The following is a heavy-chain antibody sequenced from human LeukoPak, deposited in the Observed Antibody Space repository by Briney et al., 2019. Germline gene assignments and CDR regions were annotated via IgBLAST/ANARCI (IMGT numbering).Heavy chain of an antibody. Sequence: PSETLSLTCTVSGGSISSSSYYWGWIRQPPGKGLEWIGSIYYSGSTYYNPSLKGRVTISVDTSKNQFSLKLSSVTAADTAVYYCARRVGIGSSPGHWFDPWGQGTLVTVSS. V-gene: IGHV4-39*01. CDR2: IYYSGST. CDR3: ARRVGIGSSPGHWFDP. CDR1: GGSISSSSYY. J-gene: IGHJ5*02. D-gene: IGHD6-13*01.